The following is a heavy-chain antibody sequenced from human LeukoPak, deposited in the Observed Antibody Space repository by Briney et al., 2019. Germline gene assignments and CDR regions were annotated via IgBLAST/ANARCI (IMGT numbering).Heavy chain of an antibody. CDR2: MNPNSGDT. D-gene: IGHD3-3*01. CDR1: GYTFNSYD. V-gene: IGHV1-8*01. CDR3: ARDESHYDFWSGYHHTPLELDY. J-gene: IGHJ4*02. Sequence: ASVKVSCKASGYTFNSYDINWVRQATGQGLEWMGWMNPNSGDTGYVQKFQGRVTMTRNTSITTAYMELSSLRSEDTAVYYCARDESHYDFWSGYHHTPLELDYWGQGTLVTVSS.